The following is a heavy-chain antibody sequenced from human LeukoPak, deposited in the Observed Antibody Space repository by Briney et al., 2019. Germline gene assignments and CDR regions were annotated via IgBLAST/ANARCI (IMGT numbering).Heavy chain of an antibody. J-gene: IGHJ5*02. CDR2: ISSSSSTI. CDR1: GFTFSSYS. V-gene: IGHV3-48*01. CDR3: VREGPLRP. Sequence: PGGSLRLSCAASGFTFSSYSMNWVRQAPGKGLEWVSYISSSSSTIYYADSVKGRFTISRDNAKNSLYLQMNSLRAEDTAVYYCVREGPLRPWGQGTLVTVSS.